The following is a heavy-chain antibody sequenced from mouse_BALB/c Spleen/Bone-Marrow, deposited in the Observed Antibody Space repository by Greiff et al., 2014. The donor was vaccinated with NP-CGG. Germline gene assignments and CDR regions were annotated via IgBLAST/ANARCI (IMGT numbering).Heavy chain of an antibody. J-gene: IGHJ4*01. CDR1: GFTFSSFG. D-gene: IGHD1-1*01. V-gene: IGHV5-17*02. CDR2: ISSGSSTI. CDR3: AAITTVVARYAMDY. Sequence: VQLKDSGGGLVQPGGSRKLSCAASGFTFSSFGMHWVRQAPEKGLEWVAYISSGSSTIYYADTVKGRFTISRDNPKNTLFLQMTSLRSEDTAMYYCAAITTVVARYAMDYWGQGTSVTVSS.